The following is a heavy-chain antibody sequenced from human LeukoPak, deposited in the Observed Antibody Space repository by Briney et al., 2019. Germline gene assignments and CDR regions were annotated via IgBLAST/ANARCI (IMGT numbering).Heavy chain of an antibody. D-gene: IGHD5-24*01. V-gene: IGHV3-30*03. Sequence: GGSLRLSCIASGFTFNMYGMSWVRQAPGKGLEWVAVISYDGSNKYYADSVKGRFTISRDNSKNTLYLQMNSLRAEDTAVYYCASPTRRDGYNLDYWGQGTLVTVSS. CDR3: ASPTRRDGYNLDY. CDR2: ISYDGSNK. J-gene: IGHJ4*02. CDR1: GFTFNMYG.